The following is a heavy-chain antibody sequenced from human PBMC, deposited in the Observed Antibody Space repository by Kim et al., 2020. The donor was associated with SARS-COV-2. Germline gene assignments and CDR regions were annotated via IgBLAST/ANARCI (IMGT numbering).Heavy chain of an antibody. CDR1: GFSFSRYS. Sequence: GGSLRLSCAASGFSFSRYSMSWVRQAPGKGLEWVSGISGGGGSTYYADSVKGRFTISRDNSKNTLHLQMNSLRVEDTAVYYCAKGDGGYCSGGSCYGDYWGQGTLVTVCS. J-gene: IGHJ4*02. V-gene: IGHV3-23*01. D-gene: IGHD2-15*01. CDR3: AKGDGGYCSGGSCYGDY. CDR2: ISGGGGST.